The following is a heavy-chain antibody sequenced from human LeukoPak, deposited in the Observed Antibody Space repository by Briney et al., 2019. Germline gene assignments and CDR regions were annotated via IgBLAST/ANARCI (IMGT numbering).Heavy chain of an antibody. CDR2: VYYSGST. V-gene: IGHV4-59*01. D-gene: IGHD3-10*01. CDR3: ARDRVYFDY. CDR1: GGPISNYH. Sequence: SETLSLTCTVSGGPISNYHWSWIRQPPGKGLEWIGYVYYSGSTNYNPSLKSRVTISVDTSKNQFSLKLSSVTAADTAVYYCARDRVYFDYWGQGTLVTVSS. J-gene: IGHJ4*02.